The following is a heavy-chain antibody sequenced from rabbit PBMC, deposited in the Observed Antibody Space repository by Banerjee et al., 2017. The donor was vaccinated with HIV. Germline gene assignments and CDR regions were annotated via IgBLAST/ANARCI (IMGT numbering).Heavy chain of an antibody. V-gene: IGHV1S45*01. CDR1: GIDFSYIYY. CDR2: IYTGSDGT. D-gene: IGHD7-1*01. Sequence: QEQLEESGGDLVKPEGSLTLTCTASGIDFSYIYYMCWVRQTPGKGLEWIGCIYTGSDGTYYASWAKGRFTISKTSSTTVDLKMTSLTAADTATYFCARAGVTGYNSDTGFRFWGPGTLVTVS. CDR3: ARAGVTGYNSDTGFRF. J-gene: IGHJ3*01.